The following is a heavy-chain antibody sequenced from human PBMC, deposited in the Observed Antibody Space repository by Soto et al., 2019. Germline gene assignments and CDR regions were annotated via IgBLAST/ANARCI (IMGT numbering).Heavy chain of an antibody. Sequence: PSETLSLTCTVSGGSISSSSYYWGWIRQPPGKGLEWIGSIYYSGSTYYNPSLKSRVTISVDTSKNQFSLKLSSVTAADTAVYYCARHLSYGSGSYYKDYYYYGMDVWGQGTTVTVSS. CDR3: ARHLSYGSGSYYKDYYYYGMDV. CDR2: IYYSGST. V-gene: IGHV4-39*01. J-gene: IGHJ6*02. D-gene: IGHD3-10*01. CDR1: GGSISSSSYY.